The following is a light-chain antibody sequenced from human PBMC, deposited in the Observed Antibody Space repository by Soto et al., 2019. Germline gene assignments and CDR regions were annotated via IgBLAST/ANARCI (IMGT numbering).Light chain of an antibody. Sequence: DIQMTQSPSSLSASVGDRVTITCRTSQDISNYLAWYQQKPGKVPKLLIYAASTLQSGVPSRFSGGGSGTDFSLNISSLQPEDVATDYCQKYNSAPHTFGGGTKVEIQ. J-gene: IGKJ4*01. CDR2: AAS. V-gene: IGKV1-27*01. CDR3: QKYNSAPHT. CDR1: QDISNY.